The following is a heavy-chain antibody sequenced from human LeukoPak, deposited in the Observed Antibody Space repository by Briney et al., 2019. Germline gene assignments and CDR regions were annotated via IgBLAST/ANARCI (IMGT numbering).Heavy chain of an antibody. CDR2: ISSSSSYI. V-gene: IGHV3-21*01. CDR1: GFTFSRDS. D-gene: IGHD3-10*01. CDR3: ARGYYYGSGSYFDY. J-gene: IGHJ4*02. Sequence: GGSLRLSCAASGFTFSRDSMNWVHQAPGKGLEEVSSISSSSSYIDYADSVKGRFTISRDNAKNSLYPQMNSLRAEDTAVYYCARGYYYGSGSYFDYWGQGTLVTVSS.